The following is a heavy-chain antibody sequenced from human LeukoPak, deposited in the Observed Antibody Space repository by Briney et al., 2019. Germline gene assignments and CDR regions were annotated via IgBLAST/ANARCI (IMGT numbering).Heavy chain of an antibody. V-gene: IGHV1-24*01. CDR1: GYTLTELS. CDR2: FDPEDGET. J-gene: IGHJ4*02. D-gene: IGHD4-11*01. CDR3: ATDRLQYRTFDY. Sequence: ASVKVSCKVSGYTLTELSMHWVRQAPGKGLEWMGGFDPEDGETIYAQKFQGRVTMTEDTSTDTAYMELSSLRSEDMAVYYCATDRLQYRTFDYWGQGTLVTVSS.